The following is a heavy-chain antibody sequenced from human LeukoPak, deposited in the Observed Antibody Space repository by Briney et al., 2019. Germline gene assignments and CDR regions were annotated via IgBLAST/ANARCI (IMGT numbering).Heavy chain of an antibody. D-gene: IGHD4-17*01. V-gene: IGHV3-23*01. CDR3: AKARGDGDDYGDYGFDY. J-gene: IGHJ4*02. Sequence: PGGSLRLSCAASGFTFSSYAMSWVRQAPGKGLEWVSAISGSGGSTYYADSVKGRFTISRDNSKNTLYLQMNSLRAEDTAVYYCAKARGDGDDYGDYGFDYWGQGTLVTVSS. CDR2: ISGSGGST. CDR1: GFTFSSYA.